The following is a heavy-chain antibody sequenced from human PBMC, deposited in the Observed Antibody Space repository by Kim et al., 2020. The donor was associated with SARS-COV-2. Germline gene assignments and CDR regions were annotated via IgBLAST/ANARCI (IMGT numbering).Heavy chain of an antibody. CDR2: INPSGGST. D-gene: IGHD4-17*01. CDR3: ARGDYGRTPWWYFDL. J-gene: IGHJ2*01. V-gene: IGHV1-46*01. CDR1: GYTFTSYY. Sequence: ASVKVSCKASGYTFTSYYMHWVRQAPGQGLEWMGIINPSGGSTSYAQKFQGRVTMTRDTSTSTVYMELSSLRAEDTAVYYCARGDYGRTPWWYFDLWSRGTLVTVSS.